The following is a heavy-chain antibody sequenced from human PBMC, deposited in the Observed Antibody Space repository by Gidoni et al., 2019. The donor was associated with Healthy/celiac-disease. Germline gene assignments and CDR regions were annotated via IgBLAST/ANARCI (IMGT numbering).Heavy chain of an antibody. Sequence: EVQLLESGGGLVQHGGSLRLSCAASGFTFSSYAMSWVRQAPGKGLEWVSAISGSGVRTYFADSVNGRFTISRDNSKNTLYLQMNSLRAEDTAVYYCAKDAMYGDWGQGTLVTVSS. V-gene: IGHV3-23*01. CDR1: GFTFSSYA. D-gene: IGHD4-17*01. J-gene: IGHJ4*02. CDR2: ISGSGVRT. CDR3: AKDAMYGD.